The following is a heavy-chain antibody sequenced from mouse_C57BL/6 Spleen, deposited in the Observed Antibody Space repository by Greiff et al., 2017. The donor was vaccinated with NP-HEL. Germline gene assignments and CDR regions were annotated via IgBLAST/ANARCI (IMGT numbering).Heavy chain of an antibody. V-gene: IGHV15-2*01. Sequence: SGSELRSPGSSVKLSCKDFDSEVFPIAYMSWVRQKPGHGFEWIGGILPSIGRTIYGEKFEDKATLDADTLSNTAYLELNSLTSEDSAIYYSARRGKITTVVDWYFDVWGTGTTVTVSS. CDR1: DSEVFPIAY. CDR2: ILPSIGRT. J-gene: IGHJ1*03. D-gene: IGHD1-1*01. CDR3: ARRGKITTVVDWYFDV.